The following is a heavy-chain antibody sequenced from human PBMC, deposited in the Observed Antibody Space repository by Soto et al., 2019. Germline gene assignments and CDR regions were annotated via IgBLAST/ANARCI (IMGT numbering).Heavy chain of an antibody. CDR3: ARLGVGATPGY. CDR2: ISSSGSTI. J-gene: IGHJ4*02. D-gene: IGHD1-26*01. V-gene: IGHV3-48*03. Sequence: VGSLRLSCAASGFTFSSYEMNWVRQAPGKGLEWVSYISSSGSTIYYADSVKGRFTISRDNAKNSLYLQMNSLRAEDTAVYYCARLGVGATPGYWGQGTLVTVSS. CDR1: GFTFSSYE.